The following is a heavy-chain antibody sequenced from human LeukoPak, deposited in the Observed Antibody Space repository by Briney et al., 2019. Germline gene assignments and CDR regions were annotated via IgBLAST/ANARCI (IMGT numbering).Heavy chain of an antibody. V-gene: IGHV4-34*01. CDR3: ARHFARWLQFYYFDY. CDR2: INHSGST. J-gene: IGHJ4*02. D-gene: IGHD5-24*01. Sequence: SETLSLTCAVYGGSFSGYYWSWIRQPPGKGLEWIGEINHSGSTNYNPSLKSRVTISVDTSKNQFSLKLSSVTAADTAVYYCARHFARWLQFYYFDYWGQGTLVTVSS. CDR1: GGSFSGYY.